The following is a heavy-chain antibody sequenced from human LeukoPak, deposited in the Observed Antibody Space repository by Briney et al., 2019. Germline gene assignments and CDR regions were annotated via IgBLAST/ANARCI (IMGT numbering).Heavy chain of an antibody. CDR3: ARASSYYYDSSGYYRLDY. Sequence: ASVKVSCKASGYTFTGYYIHWVRQAPGQGLEWMGWINPDSGGTNYAQKFQGRVTMTRDTSISTAYMELSRLRSDDTAVYCCARASSYYYDSSGYYRLDYWGQGTLVTVSS. D-gene: IGHD3-22*01. J-gene: IGHJ4*02. CDR2: INPDSGGT. CDR1: GYTFTGYY. V-gene: IGHV1-2*02.